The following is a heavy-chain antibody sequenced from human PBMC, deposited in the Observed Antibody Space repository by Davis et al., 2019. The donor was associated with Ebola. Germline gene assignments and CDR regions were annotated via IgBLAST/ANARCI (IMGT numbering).Heavy chain of an antibody. CDR2: IYYSEST. D-gene: IGHD3-16*01. V-gene: IGHV4-59*01. CDR1: GGSISSYY. J-gene: IGHJ4*02. CDR3: ARDQGLHLGEALDY. Sequence: MPSGTLSLTCTVSGGSISSYYWSWIRQPPGKGLEWIGYIYYSESTNYNPSLKSRVTVSVDTSKNQFSLKLSSVTAADTAVYYCARDQGLHLGEALDYWGQGTLVTVSS.